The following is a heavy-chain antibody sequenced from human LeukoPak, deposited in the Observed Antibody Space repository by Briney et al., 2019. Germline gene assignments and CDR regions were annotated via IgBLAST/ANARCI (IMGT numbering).Heavy chain of an antibody. CDR3: ARGRRVRYFDL. Sequence: SETLSLTCSVSGASMNNYYWNWIRQPPGKGLEWIGFTHYSGGTNYNPSLRSRVTTSVGTSKNQFSLKLSSVTAADTAVYYCARGRRVRYFDLWGRGTLVTVSS. CDR2: THYSGGT. V-gene: IGHV4-59*12. J-gene: IGHJ2*01. CDR1: GASMNNYY. D-gene: IGHD3-10*01.